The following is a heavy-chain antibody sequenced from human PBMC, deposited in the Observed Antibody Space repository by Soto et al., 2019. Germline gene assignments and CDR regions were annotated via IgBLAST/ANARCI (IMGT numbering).Heavy chain of an antibody. CDR3: AKVGELAVGGFDY. V-gene: IGHV3-23*01. Sequence: EVQLLESGGGLVQPGGSLRLSCAASGFTFSSYAMSWVRQAPGKGLEWVSRISDTGGSTYYADSVQGRFTISRDSSKNTLYLQMNSLRADDTAIYYCAKVGELAVGGFDYWGQGTLVTVSS. D-gene: IGHD2-15*01. CDR1: GFTFSSYA. J-gene: IGHJ4*02. CDR2: ISDTGGST.